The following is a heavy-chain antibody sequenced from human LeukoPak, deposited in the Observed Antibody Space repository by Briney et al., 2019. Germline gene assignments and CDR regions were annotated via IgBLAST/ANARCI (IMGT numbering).Heavy chain of an antibody. CDR2: IYSGGST. CDR1: GFTFSDYA. Sequence: PGGSLRLSCGASGFTFSDYAMSWVRQAPGKGLEWVSVIYSGGSTYYADSVKGRFTISRDNSKNTLYLQMNSLRAEDTAVYYCARGYSDLYYFDYWGQGTLVTVSS. V-gene: IGHV3-53*01. J-gene: IGHJ4*02. D-gene: IGHD3-10*01. CDR3: ARGYSDLYYFDY.